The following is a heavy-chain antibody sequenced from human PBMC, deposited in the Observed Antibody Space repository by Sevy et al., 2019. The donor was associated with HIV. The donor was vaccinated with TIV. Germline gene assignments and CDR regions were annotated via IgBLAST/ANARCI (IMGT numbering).Heavy chain of an antibody. Sequence: GGSLRLSCAASGFTFSNYIINWVRQAPGKGLEWVSAISGSGGSTYYADSVKGRFTISRDNSKNTLYLQMNSLRAEDTAVYYCAKDLRAGGNDRGGLAEYFQHWGQGTLVTVSS. J-gene: IGHJ1*01. V-gene: IGHV3-23*01. CDR2: ISGSGGST. CDR3: AKDLRAGGNDRGGLAEYFQH. CDR1: GFTFSNYI. D-gene: IGHD2-15*01.